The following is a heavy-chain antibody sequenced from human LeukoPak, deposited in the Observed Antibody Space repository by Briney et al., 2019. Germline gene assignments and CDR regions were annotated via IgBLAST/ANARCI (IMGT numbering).Heavy chain of an antibody. Sequence: GGSLRLSCAASGFTFSNAWMSWVRQAPGKGLEWVGRINSKTDGGTTDYAAPVKGRFTISRDDSKNTLYLQMNSLKTEDTAVYYCTTGVATIYYYYGMDVWGQGTTVTVSS. V-gene: IGHV3-15*01. D-gene: IGHD5-12*01. CDR3: TTGVATIYYYYGMDV. J-gene: IGHJ6*02. CDR2: INSKTDGGTT. CDR1: GFTFSNAW.